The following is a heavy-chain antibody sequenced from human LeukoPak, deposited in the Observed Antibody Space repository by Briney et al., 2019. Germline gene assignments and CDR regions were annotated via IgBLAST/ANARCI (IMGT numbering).Heavy chain of an antibody. Sequence: GGSLRLSCAASGFTFSSYAMHWVRQAPGKGLEWVAVISYDGSNKYYADSVKGRFTISRDNSKNTLYLQMNSLRAEHTAVYYCAKDRSARNTRPVHFDYWGQGTLVTVSS. J-gene: IGHJ4*02. CDR2: ISYDGSNK. CDR1: GFTFSSYA. V-gene: IGHV3-30-3*01. D-gene: IGHD6-6*01. CDR3: AKDRSARNTRPVHFDY.